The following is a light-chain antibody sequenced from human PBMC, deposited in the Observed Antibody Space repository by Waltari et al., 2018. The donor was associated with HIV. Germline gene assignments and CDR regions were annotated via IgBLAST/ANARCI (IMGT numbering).Light chain of an antibody. CDR3: QQSDTTPRP. V-gene: IGKV1-39*01. J-gene: IGKJ1*01. Sequence: DIQMTQSPSSLSASVGDRVTITCRASQSTSNFLNWYHQKPGTAPKLLISAASSLQSGGPSRFSGSGSGTDFTLTISSLQPEDCATYYCQQSDTTPRPFGQGTKVESK. CDR2: AAS. CDR1: QSTSNF.